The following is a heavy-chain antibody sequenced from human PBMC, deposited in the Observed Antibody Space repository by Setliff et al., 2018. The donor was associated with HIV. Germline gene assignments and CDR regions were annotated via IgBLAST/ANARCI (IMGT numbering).Heavy chain of an antibody. CDR2: LYFTGTT. CDR3: AGDSGYPSNWFDP. CDR1: GGSIYGSDYY. V-gene: IGHV4-39*02. Sequence: NPSETLSLTCTVSGGSIYGSDYYWGWIRQPPGKGLEWIGTLYFTGTTYYAPSLETRLTISVDTSTNQFSLKLTSVTAADTAMYFCAGDSGYPSNWFDPWGQGILVTVSS. D-gene: IGHD3-22*01. J-gene: IGHJ5*02.